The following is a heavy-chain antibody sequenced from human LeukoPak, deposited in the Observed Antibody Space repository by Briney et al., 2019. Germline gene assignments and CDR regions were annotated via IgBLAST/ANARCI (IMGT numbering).Heavy chain of an antibody. D-gene: IGHD2-15*01. CDR1: GGSISSHY. V-gene: IGHV4-4*07. J-gene: IGHJ6*02. CDR2: ISTSGRT. CDR3: ARGRGTDCSGGSCYSLEYFYGMHV. Sequence: TSETLYLTCTVSGGSISSHYWSWIRQPAGKGLEWIGRISTSGRTTYNPSLKSRVTMSVDTAKNQFSLKLSSVTAADTALYFCARGRGTDCSGGSCYSLEYFYGMHVWGQGSTVTVSS.